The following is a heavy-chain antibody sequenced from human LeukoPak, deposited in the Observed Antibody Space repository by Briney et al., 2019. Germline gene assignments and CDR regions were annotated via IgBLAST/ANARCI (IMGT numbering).Heavy chain of an antibody. J-gene: IGHJ4*02. CDR2: INHSGST. CDR1: GGSFSGYY. CDR3: ARARIAAAPLDY. D-gene: IGHD6-13*01. V-gene: IGHV4-34*01. Sequence: LETLSLTCAVYGGSFSGYYWSWIRQPPGKGLEWIGEINHSGSTNYNPSLKSRVTISVDTSKNQFSLKLSSVTAADTAVYYCARARIAAAPLDYWGQRTLVTVSS.